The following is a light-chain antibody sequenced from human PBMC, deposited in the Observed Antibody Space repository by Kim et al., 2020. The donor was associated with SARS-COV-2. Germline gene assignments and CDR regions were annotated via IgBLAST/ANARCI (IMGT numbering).Light chain of an antibody. CDR1: QGITNF. V-gene: IGKV1-33*01. Sequence: SASVGDRVTITCQASQGITNFLNWYQQKPGKAPKLLIYDASNLEPGVPSKFSGGGSGTDFTFTISSLQPEDVATYYCQQYDNLPLTFGGGTKLEI. J-gene: IGKJ4*01. CDR2: DAS. CDR3: QQYDNLPLT.